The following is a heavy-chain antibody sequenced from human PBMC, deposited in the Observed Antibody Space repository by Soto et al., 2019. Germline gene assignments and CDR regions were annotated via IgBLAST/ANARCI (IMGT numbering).Heavy chain of an antibody. J-gene: IGHJ6*02. CDR2: IYPGDSDT. D-gene: IGHD3-10*01. V-gene: IGHV5-51*01. Sequence: KGLEWMGIIYPGDSDTRYSPSFQGQVTISADKSISTAYLQWSSLKASDTAMYYCARRITMVRGVSSGMDVWGQGTTVTVSS. CDR3: ARRITMVRGVSSGMDV.